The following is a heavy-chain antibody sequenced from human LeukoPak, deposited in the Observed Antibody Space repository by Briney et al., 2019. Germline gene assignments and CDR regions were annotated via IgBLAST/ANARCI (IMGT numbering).Heavy chain of an antibody. V-gene: IGHV4-59*12. CDR2: IYYSGST. CDR3: ARGRKVTMVRGVIYYMDV. CDR1: GGSIRGYY. Sequence: SETLSLTCTVSGGSIRGYYWSWIRQPPGKELEWIGYIYYSGSTNYNPSLKSRVTMSVDTSKNQFSLKLSSVTAADTAVYYCARGRKVTMVRGVIYYMDVWGKGTTVTISS. J-gene: IGHJ6*03. D-gene: IGHD3-10*01.